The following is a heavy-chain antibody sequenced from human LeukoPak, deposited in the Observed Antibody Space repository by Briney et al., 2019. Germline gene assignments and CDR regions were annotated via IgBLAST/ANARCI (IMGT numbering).Heavy chain of an antibody. CDR2: IIPIFGTA. CDR3: ARRSSYLRGFGELLYY. D-gene: IGHD3-10*01. V-gene: IGHV1-69*13. CDR1: GGTFSSYA. J-gene: IGHJ4*02. Sequence: ASVKVSCKASGGTFSSYAISWVRQAPGQGLEWMGGIIPIFGTANYAQKFQGRVTITADESTSTAYMELSSLRSEDTAVYYCARRSSYLRGFGELLYYWGQGTLVTVSS.